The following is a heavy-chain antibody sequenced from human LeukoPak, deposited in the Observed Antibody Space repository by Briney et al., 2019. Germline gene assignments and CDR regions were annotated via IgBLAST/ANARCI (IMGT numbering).Heavy chain of an antibody. Sequence: GGSLRLSCAASGFNFDDYDMTWVRQAPGKGLEWVSGIDSKGGSTGYADSVKGRFTISRDNAKNSLYLQMNSLRAEDTALYYCARAMGELPVPFDYWGQGTLVTVSS. CDR3: ARAMGELPVPFDY. V-gene: IGHV3-20*04. J-gene: IGHJ4*02. CDR2: IDSKGGST. CDR1: GFNFDDYD. D-gene: IGHD3-16*01.